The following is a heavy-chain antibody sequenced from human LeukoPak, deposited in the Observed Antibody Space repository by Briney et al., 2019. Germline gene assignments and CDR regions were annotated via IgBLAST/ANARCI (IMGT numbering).Heavy chain of an antibody. D-gene: IGHD4/OR15-4a*01. J-gene: IGHJ5*02. CDR2: IYYSGST. V-gene: IGHV4-31*03. CDR3: ARNLGAQFDP. Sequence: SEALSLTCTVSGGSISSGGYYWSWIRQHPGKGLEWIGYIYYSGSTYYNPSLKSRVTISVDTSKNQFSLKLSSVTAADTAVYYCARNLGAQFDPWGQGTLVTVSS. CDR1: GGSISSGGYY.